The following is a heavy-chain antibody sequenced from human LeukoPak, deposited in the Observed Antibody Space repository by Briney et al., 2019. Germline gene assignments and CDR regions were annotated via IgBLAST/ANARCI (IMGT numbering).Heavy chain of an antibody. CDR3: ARHRTTTHYYYYGMDV. CDR2: INHSGST. Sequence: SETLSLTCAVYGGSFSGYYWSWIRQPPGKGLEWIGEINHSGSTNYNPSLKSRVTISVDTSKNQFSLKLSSVTAADTAVYYCARHRTTTHYYYYGMDVWGQGTTVTVSS. J-gene: IGHJ6*02. V-gene: IGHV4-34*01. CDR1: GGSFSGYY. D-gene: IGHD1-1*01.